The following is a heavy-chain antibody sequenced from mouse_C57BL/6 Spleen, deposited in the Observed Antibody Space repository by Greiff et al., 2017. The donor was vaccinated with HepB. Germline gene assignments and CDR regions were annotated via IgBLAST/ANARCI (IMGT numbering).Heavy chain of an antibody. J-gene: IGHJ4*01. CDR2: INPNNGGT. CDR1: GYTFTDYY. D-gene: IGHD1-1*01. CDR3: ARRYYGSSWSAMDY. Sequence: VQLQQSGPELVKPGASVKISCKASGYTFTDYYINWVKQSHGKSLEWIGDINPNNGGTSYNQKFKGKATLTVDKSSSTAYMELRSLTSEDSAVYYCARRYYGSSWSAMDYWGQGTSVTVSS. V-gene: IGHV1-26*01.